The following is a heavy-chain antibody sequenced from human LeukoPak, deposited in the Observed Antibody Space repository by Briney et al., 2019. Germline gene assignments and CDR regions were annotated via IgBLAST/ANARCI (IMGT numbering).Heavy chain of an antibody. CDR1: GFTFSSYA. Sequence: GGSLRLSCAASGFTFSSYAMNWVRQAPGKGLGWVSGVSGSGDTTSYADSVKGRFTISRDNSKNTLYLQMNSLRAEDTAVYYCAKDRYTSSSHRVDYWGQGTLVTVSS. CDR2: VSGSGDTT. J-gene: IGHJ4*02. V-gene: IGHV3-23*01. D-gene: IGHD6-6*01. CDR3: AKDRYTSSSHRVDY.